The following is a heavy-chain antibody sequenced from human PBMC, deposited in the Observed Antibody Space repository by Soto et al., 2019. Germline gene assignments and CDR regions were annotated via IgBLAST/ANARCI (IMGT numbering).Heavy chain of an antibody. CDR1: GFTFSSYS. CDR2: ISRNSGRV. D-gene: IGHD5-18*01. Sequence: GGSLRLSCAASGFTFSSYSMNWVRQAPGKGLEWVSGISRNSGRVGSADSVKGRFTISRDNAKSSLYLQMNSLRAEDTALYFCAKGSSYGLSYYFDYWGLGTLVTVSS. V-gene: IGHV3-9*01. J-gene: IGHJ4*02. CDR3: AKGSSYGLSYYFDY.